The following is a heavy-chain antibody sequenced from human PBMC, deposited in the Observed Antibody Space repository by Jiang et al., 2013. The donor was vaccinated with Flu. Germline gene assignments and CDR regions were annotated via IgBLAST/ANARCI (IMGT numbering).Heavy chain of an antibody. D-gene: IGHD6-19*01. CDR3: ARSIAVAGTPYYGMDV. J-gene: IGHJ6*01. V-gene: IGHV4-59*01. Sequence: YGSGLVKPSETLSLTCTVSGGSISSYYWSWIRQPPGKGLEWIGYIYYSGSTNYNPSLKSRVTISVDTSKNQFSLKLSSVTAADTAVYYCARSIAVAGTPYYGMDVWGPRDHGHRLL. CDR1: GGSISSYY. CDR2: IYYSGST.